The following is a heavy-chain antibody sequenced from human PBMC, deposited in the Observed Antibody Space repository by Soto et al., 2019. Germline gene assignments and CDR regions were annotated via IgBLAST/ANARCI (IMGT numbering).Heavy chain of an antibody. CDR3: AREIVTAGGNNYFDY. Sequence: PSETLSLTCGVSGGTVASSHWWSWVRQSPGRGLEWIGNVYHTGDTNFNPSLQSRVTFSVDKSNNQFSLRLTSVTAADTAVYFCAREIVTAGGNNYFDYWGQGTLVTVSS. CDR2: VYHTGDT. J-gene: IGHJ4*02. V-gene: IGHV4-4*02. CDR1: GGTVASSHW. D-gene: IGHD2-21*02.